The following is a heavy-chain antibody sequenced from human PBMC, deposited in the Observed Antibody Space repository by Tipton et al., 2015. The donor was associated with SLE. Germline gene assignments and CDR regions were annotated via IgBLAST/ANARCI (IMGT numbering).Heavy chain of an antibody. CDR1: GYTFTSYG. CDR3: ARAGYCSGGSCYSDAFDI. D-gene: IGHD2-15*01. V-gene: IGHV1-18*01. CDR2: ISAYNGNT. J-gene: IGHJ3*02. Sequence: QLVQSGTEVKKPGASVKVSCKASGYTFTSYGISWVRQAPGQGLEWMGWISAYNGNTNYAQKLQGRVTMTTDTSTSTAYMELRSLRSDDTAVYYCARAGYCSGGSCYSDAFDIWGQGTMVTVSS.